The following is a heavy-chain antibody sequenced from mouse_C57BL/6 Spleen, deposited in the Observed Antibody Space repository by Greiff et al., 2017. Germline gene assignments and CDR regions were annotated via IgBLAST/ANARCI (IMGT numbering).Heavy chain of an antibody. CDR3: ARDEGYYAMDD. CDR2: ISDGGSYT. J-gene: IGHJ4*01. CDR1: GFTFSSYA. Sequence: EVMLVESGGGLVKPGGSLKLSCAASGFTFSSYAMSWVRQTPEKRLEWVATISDGGSYTNYPDNVKGRFTISRDNTKNNLYLQLSHLKSEDTAMYYCARDEGYYAMDDWGQGTTVTVSS. V-gene: IGHV5-4*01.